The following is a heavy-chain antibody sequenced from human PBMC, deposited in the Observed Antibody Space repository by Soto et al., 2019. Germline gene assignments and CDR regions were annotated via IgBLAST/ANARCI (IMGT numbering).Heavy chain of an antibody. V-gene: IGHV1-3*05. CDR2: INAGNGNT. D-gene: IGHD2-15*01. CDR1: GYTFTSYA. Sequence: QVQLVQSGAEEKKSGASVKVSCKASGYTFTSYAMHWVRQAPGQRLEWMGWINAGNGNTKYSQKFQGRVTITRDTSASTAYMELSSLRSEDTALYYCARDILFDYWGQGTLVTVSS. J-gene: IGHJ4*02. CDR3: ARDILFDY.